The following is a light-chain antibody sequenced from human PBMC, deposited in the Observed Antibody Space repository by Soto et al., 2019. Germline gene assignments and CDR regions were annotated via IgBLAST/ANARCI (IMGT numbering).Light chain of an antibody. CDR1: QTLLHSNGNNY. CDR3: MQALQTPYT. CDR2: WGT. Sequence: DFVMTQSPLSLSVTPGEPASISRRCTQTLLHSNGNNYLDWYLQKPGQSPQLLVFWGTIRASGVPDRFSGSGSGTDFTLRISKVEAEDVGVYYCMQALQTPYTFGQGTSLEIK. J-gene: IGKJ2*01. V-gene: IGKV2-28*01.